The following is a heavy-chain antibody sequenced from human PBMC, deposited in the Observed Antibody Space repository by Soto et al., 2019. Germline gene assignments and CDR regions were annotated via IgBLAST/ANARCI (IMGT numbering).Heavy chain of an antibody. Sequence: GGSLRLSCAASGFTFSSYSMNWVRQAPGKGLEWVSSISSSSSYIYYADSVKGRFTISRDNAKNSLYLQMNSLRAEDTAVYYCASVVETVDAFDIWGQGTMVTVSS. CDR2: ISSSSSYI. CDR3: ASVVETVDAFDI. D-gene: IGHD2-15*01. CDR1: GFTFSSYS. V-gene: IGHV3-21*01. J-gene: IGHJ3*02.